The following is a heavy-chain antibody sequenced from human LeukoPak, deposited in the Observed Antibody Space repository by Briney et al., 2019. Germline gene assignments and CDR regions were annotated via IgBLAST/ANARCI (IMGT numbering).Heavy chain of an antibody. CDR1: GGSISSYY. Sequence: SETLSLTCTVSGGSISSYYWSWIRQPPGKGLEWIGYIYYSGSTNYNPSLKSRVTISVDTSKNQFSLKLSSVTAADTAVYYCARGPYSSSFDIWGQGTMVTVSS. CDR3: ARGPYSSSFDI. V-gene: IGHV4-59*08. D-gene: IGHD6-13*01. J-gene: IGHJ3*02. CDR2: IYYSGST.